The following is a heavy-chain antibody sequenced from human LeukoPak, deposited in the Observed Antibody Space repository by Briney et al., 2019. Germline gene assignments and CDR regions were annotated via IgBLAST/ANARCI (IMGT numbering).Heavy chain of an antibody. V-gene: IGHV4-59*01. J-gene: IGHJ5*02. CDR1: GGSISSYY. CDR2: IYYSGST. CDR3: ARDKGRYCSGGSCQNRFDP. D-gene: IGHD2-15*01. Sequence: SETLSLTCTVSGGSISSYYWSWIRQPPGKGLEWIGYIYYSGSTNYNPSLKSRVTISVDTSKNQFSLKLSSVTAADTAVYYCARDKGRYCSGGSCQNRFDPWGQGTLVTVS.